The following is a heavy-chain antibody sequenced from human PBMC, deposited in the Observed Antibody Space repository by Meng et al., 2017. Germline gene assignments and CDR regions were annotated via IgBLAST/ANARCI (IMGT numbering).Heavy chain of an antibody. V-gene: IGHV1-69*01. J-gene: IGHJ4*02. CDR1: GGTFSSYA. D-gene: IGHD5-24*01. CDR2: IIPIFGTA. Sequence: VQVVQSGAGVKKPGASVKVSCKASGGTFSSYAISWVRQAPGQGLEWMGGIIPIFGTANYAQKFQGRVTITADESTSTAYMELSSLRSEDTAVYYCARVLRDGYNLGYWGQGTLVTVSS. CDR3: ARVLRDGYNLGY.